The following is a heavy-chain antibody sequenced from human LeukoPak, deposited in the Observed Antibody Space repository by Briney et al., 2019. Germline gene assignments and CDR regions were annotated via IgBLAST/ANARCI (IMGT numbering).Heavy chain of an antibody. V-gene: IGHV3-48*03. CDR2: INSSGSTI. J-gene: IGHJ4*02. Sequence: GGSLRLSCAASGFTFSSYEMNWVRQAPGKGLEWVSYINSSGSTIYYADSVKGRFTISRDNAKNSLYLQMNSLRAEDTAVYYCARAGDILTGYSIYFDYWGQGTLVTVSS. CDR3: ARAGDILTGYSIYFDY. CDR1: GFTFSSYE. D-gene: IGHD3-9*01.